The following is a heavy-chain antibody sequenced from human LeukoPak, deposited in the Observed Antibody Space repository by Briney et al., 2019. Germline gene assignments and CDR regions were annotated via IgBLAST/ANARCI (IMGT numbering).Heavy chain of an antibody. D-gene: IGHD3-10*01. V-gene: IGHV3-7*04. J-gene: IGHJ4*02. CDR3: ARVGEY. CDR1: GFTFSNYW. CDR2: IKYDGSEK. Sequence: GGSLRLSCAASGFTFSNYWMSWVRQAPGKGLEWVANIKYDGSEKYYVDSVKGRFTISRDNAENSLYLQMNSLRAEDTAVYHCARVGEYRGQGTLVTVSS.